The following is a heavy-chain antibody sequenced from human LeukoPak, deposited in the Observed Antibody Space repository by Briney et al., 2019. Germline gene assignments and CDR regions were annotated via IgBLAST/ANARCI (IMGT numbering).Heavy chain of an antibody. V-gene: IGHV1-69*05. CDR3: AREEGDYVWGSYAFDI. J-gene: IGHJ3*02. CDR1: GGTFSSYA. Sequence: SVKVSCKASGGTFSSYAISWVRQAPGQGLEWMGRIIPIFGTANYAQKFQGRVTITTDESTSTAYMGLSSLRSEDTAVYYCAREEGDYVWGSYAFDIWGQGTMVTVSS. D-gene: IGHD3-16*01. CDR2: IIPIFGTA.